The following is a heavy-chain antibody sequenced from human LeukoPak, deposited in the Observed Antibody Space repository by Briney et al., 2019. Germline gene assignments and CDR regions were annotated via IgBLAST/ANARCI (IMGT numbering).Heavy chain of an antibody. CDR3: ARSGGFDYPFDY. Sequence: ASVKVSCKASGYTFTNYDINWVRQAPGQGLEWMGWMNPNTGSADYAERFHNRATMTGNNSISTVYMELSGLRPEDTAVYFCARSGGFDYPFDYWGPGTLVTVSS. V-gene: IGHV1-8*01. CDR1: GYTFTNYD. D-gene: IGHD5-12*01. J-gene: IGHJ4*02. CDR2: MNPNTGSA.